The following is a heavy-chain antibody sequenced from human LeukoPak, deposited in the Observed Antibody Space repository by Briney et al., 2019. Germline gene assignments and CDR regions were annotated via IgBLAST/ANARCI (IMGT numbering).Heavy chain of an antibody. Sequence: RPGGSLRLSCAASGFSFASYAMNWIRQAPGKGLEWVSYISSSSSYTNYADSVKGRFTISRDNAKNSLYLQMNSLRAEDTAVYYCARAPVTRGAFDIWGQGTMVTVSS. D-gene: IGHD4-23*01. V-gene: IGHV3-48*04. J-gene: IGHJ3*02. CDR2: ISSSSSYT. CDR3: ARAPVTRGAFDI. CDR1: GFSFASYA.